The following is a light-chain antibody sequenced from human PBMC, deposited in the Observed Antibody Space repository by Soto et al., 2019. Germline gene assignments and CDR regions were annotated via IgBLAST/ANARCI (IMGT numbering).Light chain of an antibody. CDR1: QGVXXX. CDR2: ASS. J-gene: IGKJ2*01. V-gene: IGKV1-17*01. CDR3: XXHNSYPYT. Sequence: DIQMTQSPSSLSASVGDRVTITCRASQGVXXXLGWYQQKPGKAPQRLIYASSILQXGVPSRFSGNGSGTEXXXXXXXXXXEDFATYYCXXHNSYPYTFGQGTKLEIK.